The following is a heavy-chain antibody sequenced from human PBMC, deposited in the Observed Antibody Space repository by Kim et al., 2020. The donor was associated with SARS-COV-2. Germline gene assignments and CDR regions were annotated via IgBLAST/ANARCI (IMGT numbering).Heavy chain of an antibody. CDR3: ARAVRSSYYDSSGYYHNWFDP. V-gene: IGHV3-48*04. D-gene: IGHD3-22*01. CDR1: GFTFSSYS. CDR2: ISSSSSTI. J-gene: IGHJ5*02. Sequence: GGSLRLSCAASGFTFSSYSMNWVRQAPGKRLEWVSYISSSSSTIYYADSVKGRFTISRDNAKNSLYLQMNSLRAEDTAVYYCARAVRSSYYDSSGYYHNWFDPWGQGTMVTVSS.